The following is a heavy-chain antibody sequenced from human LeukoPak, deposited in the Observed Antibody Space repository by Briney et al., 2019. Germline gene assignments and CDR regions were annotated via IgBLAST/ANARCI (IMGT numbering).Heavy chain of an antibody. J-gene: IGHJ4*02. CDR1: EFTFSSYS. D-gene: IGHD6-25*01. CDR3: ARDLSAAFDF. V-gene: IGHV3-33*08. Sequence: GGSLRLSCAASEFTFSSYSMNWVRQAPGKGLEWVARLVYEGRIDYGNSVKGRISISRDDSKNTLFLDMSDLRVEDTALYYCARDLSAAFDFWGQGVRVTVSS. CDR2: LVYEGRI.